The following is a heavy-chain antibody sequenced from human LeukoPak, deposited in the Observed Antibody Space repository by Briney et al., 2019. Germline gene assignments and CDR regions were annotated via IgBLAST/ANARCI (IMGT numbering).Heavy chain of an antibody. Sequence: SETLSLTCTVSGYSISSGYYWGWIRQPPGKGLEWIGSIYHSGSPYYNPSLKSQVTISVDTSKNQFSLKLSSVTAADTAVYYCARDLELEAPAQLRGYWGQGTLVTVSS. V-gene: IGHV4-38-2*02. CDR1: GYSISSGYY. D-gene: IGHD2-2*01. CDR3: ARDLELEAPAQLRGY. J-gene: IGHJ4*02. CDR2: IYHSGSP.